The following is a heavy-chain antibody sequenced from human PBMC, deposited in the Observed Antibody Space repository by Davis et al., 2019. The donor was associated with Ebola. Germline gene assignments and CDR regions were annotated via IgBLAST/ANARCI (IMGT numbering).Heavy chain of an antibody. CDR2: IYTSGST. CDR1: RGSISGYY. Sequence: PSETLSLTCTVSRGSISGYYWSWIRQPAGKGLEWIGRIYTSGSTDYNPSLKSRVTMSVDTSKKQLSLKLTPVTAADTAVYYCARDRSYYYEGAFDIWGQGTKVTVSS. J-gene: IGHJ3*02. D-gene: IGHD3-22*01. V-gene: IGHV4-4*07. CDR3: ARDRSYYYEGAFDI.